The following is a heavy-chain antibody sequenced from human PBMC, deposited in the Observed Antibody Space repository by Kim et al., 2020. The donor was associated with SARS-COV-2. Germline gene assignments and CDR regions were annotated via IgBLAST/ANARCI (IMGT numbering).Heavy chain of an antibody. J-gene: IGHJ3*02. CDR3: ARGPDAFDI. Sequence: SETLSLTCAVYGGSFSGYYWSWIRQPPGKGLEWIGEINHSGSTNYNPSLKSRVTISVDTSKNQFSLKLSSVTAADTAVYYCARGPDAFDIWGQGTMVTVSS. CDR2: INHSGST. V-gene: IGHV4-34*01. CDR1: GGSFSGYY.